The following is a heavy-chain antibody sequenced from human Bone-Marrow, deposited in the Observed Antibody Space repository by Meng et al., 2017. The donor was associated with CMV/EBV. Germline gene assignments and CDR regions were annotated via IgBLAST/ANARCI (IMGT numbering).Heavy chain of an antibody. Sequence: QVQMVQSGAEVKKPGASVKVSGKAPGYTFTSYAMHWVRQAPGQRLEWMGWINAGNGNTKYSQKFQGRVTITADESTSTAYMEPSSLRSEDTAVYYCARDPGSRYSSSHLFDYWGQGTLVTVSS. CDR1: GYTFTSYA. V-gene: IGHV1-3*01. D-gene: IGHD6-6*01. CDR3: ARDPGSRYSSSHLFDY. J-gene: IGHJ4*02. CDR2: INAGNGNT.